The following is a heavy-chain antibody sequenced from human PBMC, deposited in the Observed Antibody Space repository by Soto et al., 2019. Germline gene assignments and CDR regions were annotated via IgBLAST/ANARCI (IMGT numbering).Heavy chain of an antibody. CDR2: ISAYNGNT. D-gene: IGHD3-3*01. CDR1: GYTFTSYG. Sequence: ASVKVSCKASGYTFTSYGISWVRQAPGQGLEWMGWISAYNGNTNYAQKLQGRVTMTTDTSTSTAYMELGSLRSDDTAVYYCARDGDTIFGVVNVSGMDVWGQGTTVTVSS. V-gene: IGHV1-18*04. CDR3: ARDGDTIFGVVNVSGMDV. J-gene: IGHJ6*02.